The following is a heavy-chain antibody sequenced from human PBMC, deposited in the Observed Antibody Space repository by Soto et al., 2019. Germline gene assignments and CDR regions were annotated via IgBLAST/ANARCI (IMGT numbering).Heavy chain of an antibody. CDR3: ARDLAKGGGSAGFDY. Sequence: ASVKVSCKASGYTFTVYYMHWVRQAPGQGLEWMGWINPKSGSTMYPQKFQGRVTMTWDTSISTAYMALTRLRSDDTAVYYCARDLAKGGGSAGFDYCGQGTLVTASS. CDR1: GYTFTVYY. D-gene: IGHD1-26*01. V-gene: IGHV1-2*02. CDR2: INPKSGST. J-gene: IGHJ4*02.